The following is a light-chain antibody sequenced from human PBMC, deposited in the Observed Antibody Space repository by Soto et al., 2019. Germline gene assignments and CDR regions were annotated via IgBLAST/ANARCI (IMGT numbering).Light chain of an antibody. J-gene: IGLJ3*02. CDR2: TND. CDR1: SSNIGRDY. Sequence: QSVLTQPPSASGTPGQRVTISCSGSSSNIGRDYVYWYQQLPGTAPKLLIYTNDQRPSGVPDRFSGSKSGTSASLAISGLRSEDEADYWCAAWDARLSAWVFGGGTKLTVL. V-gene: IGLV1-47*02. CDR3: AAWDARLSAWV.